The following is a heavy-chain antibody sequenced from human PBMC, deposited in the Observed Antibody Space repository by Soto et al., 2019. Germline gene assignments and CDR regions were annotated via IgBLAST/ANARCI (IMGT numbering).Heavy chain of an antibody. D-gene: IGHD2-21*01. CDR3: TTIFLWSYYFDN. CDR2: IKKETDGGTT. Sequence: GGSLRLSCAGSEFTFNKAWMSWVRQAPGKGLEWVGRIKKETDGGTTDYAASVKGRFSISRDDSKNTVFLQMNSLRTEDTAVYYCTTIFLWSYYFDNWGPGTLVTVSS. CDR1: EFTFNKAW. V-gene: IGHV3-15*01. J-gene: IGHJ4*02.